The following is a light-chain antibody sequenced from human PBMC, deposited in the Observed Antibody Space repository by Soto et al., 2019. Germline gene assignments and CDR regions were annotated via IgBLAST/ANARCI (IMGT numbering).Light chain of an antibody. CDR1: QSISSN. J-gene: IGKJ1*01. CDR2: GAS. Sequence: EILMTQSRATLSVSPLERATLSCRAIQSISSNLAWYQQKPGQPPKLLIQGASTRAAGVPGRYSGSGSGTEFTLTIGSLQSEDLAVYYCQQYNNWPRKFGQGTKVDIK. CDR3: QQYNNWPRK. V-gene: IGKV3-15*01.